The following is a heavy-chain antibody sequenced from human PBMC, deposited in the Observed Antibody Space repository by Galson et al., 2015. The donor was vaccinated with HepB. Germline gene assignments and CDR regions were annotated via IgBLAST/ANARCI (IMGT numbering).Heavy chain of an antibody. J-gene: IGHJ3*02. CDR3: ARGSYYYGSGRGAFDI. CDR1: GYTFTSYG. CDR2: ISACNGNT. V-gene: IGHV1-18*01. D-gene: IGHD3-10*01. Sequence: SVKVSCKASGYTFTSYGISWVRQAPGQGLEWMGWISACNGNTNYAQKLQGRVTMTTDTSTSTAYMELRSRRSDDTAVYYCARGSYYYGSGRGAFDIWGQGTMVTVSS.